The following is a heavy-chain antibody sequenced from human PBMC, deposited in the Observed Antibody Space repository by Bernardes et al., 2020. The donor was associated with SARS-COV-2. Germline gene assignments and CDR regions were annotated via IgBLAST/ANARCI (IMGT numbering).Heavy chain of an antibody. J-gene: IGHJ6*02. CDR1: GFTFDDYG. D-gene: IGHD3-3*01. Sequence: GGSLRLSCAASGFTFDDYGMSWVRQAPVKGLEWVSGINWNGGSTGYADSVKGRFTISRDNAKNSLYLQMNSLRAEDTALYHCARDQVVRFLEWERYGMDVWGQGTTVTVSS. CDR2: INWNGGST. V-gene: IGHV3-20*01. CDR3: ARDQVVRFLEWERYGMDV.